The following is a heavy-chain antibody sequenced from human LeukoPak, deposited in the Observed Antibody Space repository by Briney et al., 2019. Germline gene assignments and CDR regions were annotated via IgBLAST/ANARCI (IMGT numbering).Heavy chain of an antibody. CDR1: GYTFTSYG. D-gene: IGHD5-18*01. J-gene: IGHJ4*02. CDR3: ARDEGWVQLWRYVDY. Sequence: EASVKVSCKASGYTFTSYGIRWVRQAPGQGLEWMGWTSAYNGNTNYAQKLQGRVTMTTDTSTSTAYMELRSLRSDDTAVYYCARDEGWVQLWRYVDYWGQGTLVTVSS. V-gene: IGHV1-18*04. CDR2: TSAYNGNT.